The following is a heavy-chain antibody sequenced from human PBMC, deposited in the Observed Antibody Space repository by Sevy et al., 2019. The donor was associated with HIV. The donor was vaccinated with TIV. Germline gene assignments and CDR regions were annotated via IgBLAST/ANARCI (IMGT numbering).Heavy chain of an antibody. CDR1: GFTFSSYG. CDR2: KGYDGSNK. D-gene: IGHD6-13*01. Sequence: GGSLILSCAASGFTFSSYGMHWVRQAPGKGLEWVAVKGYDGSNKSYVDSGKGRSTIPRDNSKNTLYLQMNALRAEDTAVYYCAAGIGAVGPFEYWGQGTLVTVSS. CDR3: AAGIGAVGPFEY. V-gene: IGHV3-33*01. J-gene: IGHJ4*02.